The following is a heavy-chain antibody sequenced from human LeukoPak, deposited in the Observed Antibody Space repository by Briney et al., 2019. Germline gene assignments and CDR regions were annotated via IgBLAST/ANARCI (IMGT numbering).Heavy chain of an antibody. J-gene: IGHJ5*02. D-gene: IGHD2-8*01. CDR2: INPSGGGT. Sequence: ASVKVSCKSSGYTFTTYGFTWARQAPGQGLEWMGVINPSGGGTSYAQKFQGRVTMTRDTSTSTVYMDLRSLRSEDTAVYFCARDMLAVPSNWFDPWGQGTLVTVSS. V-gene: IGHV1-46*01. CDR1: GYTFTTYG. CDR3: ARDMLAVPSNWFDP.